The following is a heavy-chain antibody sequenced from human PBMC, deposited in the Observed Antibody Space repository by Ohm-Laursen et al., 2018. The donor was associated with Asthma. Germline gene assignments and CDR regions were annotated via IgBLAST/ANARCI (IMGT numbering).Heavy chain of an antibody. CDR2: IKYDGSEK. J-gene: IGHJ4*02. CDR1: GFTFSQNW. Sequence: SLRLSCAASGFTFSQNWMNWVRQAPGKGLEWVANIKYDGSEKSYVDSVKGRFTVSRDNSKNSLYLQMNSLRAEDTAVYYCARFYDSSGYYESGGYWGQGTLVTVSS. CDR3: ARFYDSSGYYESGGY. V-gene: IGHV3-7*01. D-gene: IGHD3-22*01.